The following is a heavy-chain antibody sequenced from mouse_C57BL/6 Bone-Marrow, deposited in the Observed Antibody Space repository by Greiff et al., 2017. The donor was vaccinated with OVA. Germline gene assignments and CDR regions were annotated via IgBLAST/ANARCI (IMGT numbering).Heavy chain of an antibody. J-gene: IGHJ3*01. V-gene: IGHV5-4*01. Sequence: EVNVVESGGGLVKPGGSLKLSCAASGFTFSSYAMSWVRQTPEKRLEWVATISDGGSYTYYPDNVKGRFTISRDNAKNNLYLQMSHLKSEDTAMYYCAREGDAYWGQGTLVTVSA. CDR2: ISDGGSYT. CDR1: GFTFSSYA. CDR3: AREGDAY.